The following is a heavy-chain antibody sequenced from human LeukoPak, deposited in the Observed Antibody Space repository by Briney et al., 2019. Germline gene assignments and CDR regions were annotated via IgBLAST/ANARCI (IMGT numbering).Heavy chain of an antibody. CDR1: GYTFTSYG. CDR3: ALEQGWRGSYLNLDY. CDR2: ISAYNGNT. Sequence: ASVKVSCKASGYTFTSYGISWVRQAPGQGLEWMGWISAYNGNTNYAQKLQGRVTMTTDTSTSTACMELRSLRSDDTAVYYCALEQGWRGSYLNLDYWGQGTLVTVSS. V-gene: IGHV1-18*01. J-gene: IGHJ4*02. D-gene: IGHD1-26*01.